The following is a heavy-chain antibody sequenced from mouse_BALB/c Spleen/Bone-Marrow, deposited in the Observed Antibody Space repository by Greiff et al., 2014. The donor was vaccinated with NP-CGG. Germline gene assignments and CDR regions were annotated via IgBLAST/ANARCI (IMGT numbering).Heavy chain of an antibody. CDR2: IVPANGNT. Sequence: VQLQQSGAELVKPGASVKLSCTTSGFNIKDTYMHWVKLRPEQGLEWIGRIVPANGNTKYAPKFQGKATITADTSSNTAYLQLSSLTSEDTAVYFCASYDYGYYFDYWGQGTTLTDSS. V-gene: IGHV14-3*02. CDR1: GFNIKDTY. CDR3: ASYDYGYYFDY. J-gene: IGHJ2*01. D-gene: IGHD2-4*01.